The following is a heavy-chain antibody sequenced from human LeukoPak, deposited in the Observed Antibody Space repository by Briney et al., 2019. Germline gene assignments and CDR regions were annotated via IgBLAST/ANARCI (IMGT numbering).Heavy chain of an antibody. Sequence: ASVKASCKVSGYTLTELSMHWVRQAPGRGLEWMGGFDPEDGETIYAQKLQGRVTMTEDTSTDTAYMELSSLRSEDTAVYYCATDLGYCSSTSCYSIGWGQGTLVTVSS. CDR3: ATDLGYCSSTSCYSIG. V-gene: IGHV1-24*01. CDR2: FDPEDGET. D-gene: IGHD2-2*01. J-gene: IGHJ4*02. CDR1: GYTLTELS.